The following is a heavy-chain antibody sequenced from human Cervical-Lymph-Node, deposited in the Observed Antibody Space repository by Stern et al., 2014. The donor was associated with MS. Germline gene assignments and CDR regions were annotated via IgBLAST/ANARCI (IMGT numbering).Heavy chain of an antibody. J-gene: IGHJ4*02. V-gene: IGHV5-51*01. CDR1: ENIFSNFW. CDR2: IYPDDSAT. CDR3: ARHYGYYFDF. D-gene: IGHD4-17*01. Sequence: EMQLVESGVEVKKPGESLKISCKVSENIFSNFWIGWLRQMPGKGLEYVGIIYPDDSATKYSPSFAGQVTISADKSINTAYLHWSSLKASDTAIYYCARHYGYYFDFWGQGTLVTVSS.